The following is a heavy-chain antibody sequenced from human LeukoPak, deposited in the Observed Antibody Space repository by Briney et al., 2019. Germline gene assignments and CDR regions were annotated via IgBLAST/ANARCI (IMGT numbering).Heavy chain of an antibody. Sequence: PGGSLRLSCAASGFTFSSYAMSWVRQAPGKGLEWVSAISGSGGSTYYADSVKGRFTISRDNSKNTLYLQMNSLRAEDTAVYYCAKVISKGNWKMHEEAYWGQGTLVTVSS. D-gene: IGHD1-20*01. CDR2: ISGSGGST. V-gene: IGHV3-23*01. J-gene: IGHJ4*02. CDR1: GFTFSSYA. CDR3: AKVISKGNWKMHEEAY.